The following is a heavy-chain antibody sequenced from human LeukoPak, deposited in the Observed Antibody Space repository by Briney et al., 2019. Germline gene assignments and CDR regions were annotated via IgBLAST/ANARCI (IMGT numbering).Heavy chain of an antibody. J-gene: IGHJ4*02. CDR3: AKFGLLVDYGDYPGDY. D-gene: IGHD4-17*01. Sequence: GGSLRLSCAASGFTFSSYAMSWVRQAPGKGLEWVSAISGSGGSTYYADSVKGRFTISRDNSKNTLYLQMNSLRAEDTAVYYCAKFGLLVDYGDYPGDYWGQGTLVTVSS. CDR1: GFTFSSYA. V-gene: IGHV3-23*01. CDR2: ISGSGGST.